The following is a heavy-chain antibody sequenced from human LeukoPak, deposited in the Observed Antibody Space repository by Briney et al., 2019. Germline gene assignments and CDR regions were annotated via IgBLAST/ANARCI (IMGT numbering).Heavy chain of an antibody. J-gene: IGHJ2*01. CDR2: VSGTSRDI. Sequence: GGSLRVSCVASGFTLSQYSMSWVRQAPGKGLEGVSFVSGTSRDIYYTDSVKGRFTISRDNAKNSLYLQMNSLTAADTAIYFCARMTIESIGWYFDVWGRGTLVTVSS. CDR1: GFTLSQYS. V-gene: IGHV3-21*01. D-gene: IGHD3-16*02. CDR3: ARMTIESIGWYFDV.